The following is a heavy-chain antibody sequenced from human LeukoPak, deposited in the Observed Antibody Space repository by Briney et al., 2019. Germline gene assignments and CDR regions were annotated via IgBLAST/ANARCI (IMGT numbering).Heavy chain of an antibody. V-gene: IGHV3-7*03. CDR2: INRDGSEG. J-gene: IGHJ6*02. Sequence: GGSLRLSCAASGFTFSNYWMTWVRQAPGKGLEWVANINRDGSEGYYVDSVKGRFTISRDDAKSSLYLQMNSLRAEDTAVYYCARRNAMDVWGQGTTVIVFS. CDR3: ARRNAMDV. CDR1: GFTFSNYW.